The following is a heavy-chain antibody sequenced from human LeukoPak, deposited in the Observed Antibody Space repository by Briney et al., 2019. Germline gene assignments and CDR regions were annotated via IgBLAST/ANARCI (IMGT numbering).Heavy chain of an antibody. D-gene: IGHD2-8*01. CDR1: GFTFSSYW. CDR3: AREDTGVAFDI. V-gene: IGHV3-74*01. CDR2: INSDGSST. J-gene: IGHJ3*02. Sequence: SGGSLRLSCAASGFTFSSYWMYWVRQAPGKGLVWVSRINSDGSSTNYADSVKGRFTISRDNAKNSLYLQMNSLRVEDTAVYYCAREDTGVAFDIWGQGTTVTV.